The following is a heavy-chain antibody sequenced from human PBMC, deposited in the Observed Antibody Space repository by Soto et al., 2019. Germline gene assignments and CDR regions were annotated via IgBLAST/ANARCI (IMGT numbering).Heavy chain of an antibody. Sequence: QVQLVQSGAEVKKPGSSVKVSCKASGGTFSSYTISWVRQAPGQGLEWMGRIIPILGIANYAQKFQGRVTITADKAASTAYMELSSLRSEDTAVYYCARDTGTVDWGQGTLVTVSA. CDR1: GGTFSSYT. V-gene: IGHV1-69*08. D-gene: IGHD4-17*01. CDR2: IIPILGIA. CDR3: ARDTGTVD. J-gene: IGHJ4*02.